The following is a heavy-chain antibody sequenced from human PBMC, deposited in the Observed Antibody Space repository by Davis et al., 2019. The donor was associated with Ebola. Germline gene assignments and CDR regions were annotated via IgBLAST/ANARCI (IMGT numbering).Heavy chain of an antibody. J-gene: IGHJ6*02. CDR3: AREGYSSGWLNGMDV. Sequence: GESLKISCAASGFTFSSYAMHWVRQAPGKGLEWVAVISYDGSNKYYADSVKGRFTISRDNSKNTLYLQMNSLRAEDTAVYYCAREGYSSGWLNGMDVWGQGTTVTVSS. CDR1: GFTFSSYA. D-gene: IGHD6-19*01. V-gene: IGHV3-30-3*01. CDR2: ISYDGSNK.